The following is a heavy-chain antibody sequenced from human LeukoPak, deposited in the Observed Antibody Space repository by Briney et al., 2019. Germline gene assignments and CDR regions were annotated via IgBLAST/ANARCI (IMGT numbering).Heavy chain of an antibody. D-gene: IGHD3-3*01. CDR1: GYTFTSNY. V-gene: IGHV1-46*03. CDR3: TRGVGVTIFGVGGQAFDI. CDR2: INPSGGTT. Sequence: GASVKVSCKASGYTFTSNYMYWVRQAPGQGLEWMGIINPSGGTTRYAQKFQRRVTMTRDTSTSPLYMESSSLRSADTAVYYCTRGVGVTIFGVGGQAFDIWGQGTMVTVSS. J-gene: IGHJ3*02.